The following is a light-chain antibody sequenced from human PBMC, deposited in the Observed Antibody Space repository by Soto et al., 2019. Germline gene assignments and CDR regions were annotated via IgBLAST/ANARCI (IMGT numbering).Light chain of an antibody. CDR2: EVS. CDR1: SSDVGAYNY. CDR3: SSYTSSSTWL. J-gene: IGLJ3*02. Sequence: QSALTQPASVSGSPGQSITLSCTGTSSDVGAYNYVSWYQQHPGKAPKLMIYEVSNRPSGGSNRFSGSKSANTASLTISGLQAGDEADYYCSSYTSSSTWLFGGGTKLTVL. V-gene: IGLV2-14*03.